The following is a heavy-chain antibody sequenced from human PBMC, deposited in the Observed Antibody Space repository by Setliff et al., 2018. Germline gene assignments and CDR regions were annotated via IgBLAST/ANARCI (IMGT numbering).Heavy chain of an antibody. CDR3: AKDLASWSPDR. D-gene: IGHD3-3*01. CDR2: IWYDGINK. V-gene: IGHV3-33*06. Sequence: PGGSLRLSCAASGFIFSNYGMHWVRQAPGKGLEWVAVIWYDGINKYYADSVKGRFTISRDISKNTLYLQMNNLRAEDTAVYYCAKDLASWSPDRWGLGTLVTVS. J-gene: IGHJ4*02. CDR1: GFIFSNYG.